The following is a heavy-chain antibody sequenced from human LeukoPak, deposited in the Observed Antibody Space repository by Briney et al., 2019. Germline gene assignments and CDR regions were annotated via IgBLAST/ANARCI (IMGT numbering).Heavy chain of an antibody. CDR3: ARGHRWLDP. CDR1: GLTFSDYY. Sequence: GGSLRLSCAASGLTFSDYYMTWIRQAPGKGLEWVSSSDGGGNGVYYADSVKGRFTISRDNAKNSLDLQMNSLRAEDSAVYYCARGHRWLDPWGQGTPVTVSS. V-gene: IGHV3-11*01. J-gene: IGHJ5*02. D-gene: IGHD3-16*02. CDR2: SDGGGNGV.